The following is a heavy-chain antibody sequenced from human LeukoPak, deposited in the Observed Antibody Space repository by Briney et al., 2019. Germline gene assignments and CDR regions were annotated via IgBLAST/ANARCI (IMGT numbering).Heavy chain of an antibody. CDR1: GFTFSSYW. Sequence: GSLRLSCAASGFTFSSYWMSWVRQAPGKGLEWVANIKQDGSEKYYVDSVKGRFTISRDNAKNSLYLQMNSLRAEDTAVYYCARGDYYDSSGYYPNWFDPWGQGTLVTVSS. D-gene: IGHD3-22*01. J-gene: IGHJ5*02. V-gene: IGHV3-7*01. CDR2: IKQDGSEK. CDR3: ARGDYYDSSGYYPNWFDP.